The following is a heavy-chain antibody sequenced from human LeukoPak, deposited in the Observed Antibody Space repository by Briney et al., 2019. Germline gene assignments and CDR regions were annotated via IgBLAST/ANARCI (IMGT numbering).Heavy chain of an antibody. D-gene: IGHD3-22*01. CDR3: ARTGITMIVVVN. Sequence: SETLSLTCTVSGYSISSGYYWGWIRQPPGKGLEWIGSIYHSGSTYYNPSLKSRVTISVDTSKNQFSLKLSSVTAADTAVYYCARTGITMIVVVNWGQGTLVTVSS. CDR2: IYHSGST. J-gene: IGHJ4*02. CDR1: GYSISSGYY. V-gene: IGHV4-38-2*02.